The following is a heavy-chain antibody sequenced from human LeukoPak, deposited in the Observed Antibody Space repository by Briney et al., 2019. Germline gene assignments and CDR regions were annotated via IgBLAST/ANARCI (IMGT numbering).Heavy chain of an antibody. Sequence: GRSLRLSCAASGFTFSGYAMSWVRQAPGKGLEWVSAISGSGGSTYYADSVKGRFTISRDNSKNTLYLQMNSLRAEDTAVYYCAKSGRSITMIVVVKRQYYFDYWGQGTLVTVSS. CDR1: GFTFSGYA. J-gene: IGHJ4*02. V-gene: IGHV3-23*01. D-gene: IGHD3-22*01. CDR3: AKSGRSITMIVVVKRQYYFDY. CDR2: ISGSGGST.